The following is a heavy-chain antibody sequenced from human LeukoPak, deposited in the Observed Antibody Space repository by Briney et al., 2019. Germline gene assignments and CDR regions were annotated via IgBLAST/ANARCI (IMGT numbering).Heavy chain of an antibody. Sequence: GGSLRLSCAASGFTFDSYAMTWVRQAPGKGLEWVSTVTASGAGTYFADSVKGRFTISSDTSKNTLYLQMNSLRAEDTAVYYCARDLSPVVRASPMGYWGQGTPVTVSS. D-gene: IGHD3-10*01. CDR3: ARDLSPVVRASPMGY. CDR2: VTASGAGT. J-gene: IGHJ4*02. CDR1: GFTFDSYA. V-gene: IGHV3-23*01.